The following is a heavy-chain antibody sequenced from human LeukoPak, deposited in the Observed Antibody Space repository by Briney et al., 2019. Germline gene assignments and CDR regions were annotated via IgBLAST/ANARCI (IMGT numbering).Heavy chain of an antibody. CDR1: GFTFSRYW. J-gene: IGHJ4*02. D-gene: IGHD3-22*01. CDR3: ARRYYYDSSGNFDY. Sequence: GGSLRLSCAASGFTFSRYWMYWVRQAPGKGLEWVSSISSSSSYIYYADSVKGRFTISRDNAKNSLYLQMNSLRAEDTAVYYRARRYYYDSSGNFDYWGQGTLVTVSS. V-gene: IGHV3-21*01. CDR2: ISSSSSYI.